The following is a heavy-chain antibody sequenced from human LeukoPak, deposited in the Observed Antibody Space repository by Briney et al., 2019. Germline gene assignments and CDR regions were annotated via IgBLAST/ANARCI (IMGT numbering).Heavy chain of an antibody. J-gene: IGHJ5*02. V-gene: IGHV3-23*01. CDR3: AKAYSYRDIVVVPAAANWFDP. CDR1: GFTFSSYA. CDR2: ISGSGGST. Sequence: GGSLRLSCAASGFTFSSYAMGWVRQAPGKGLEWVSAISGSGGSTYYADSVKGRFTISRDNSKNTLYLQMNSLRAEDTAVYYCAKAYSYRDIVVVPAAANWFDPWGQGTLVTVSS. D-gene: IGHD2-2*01.